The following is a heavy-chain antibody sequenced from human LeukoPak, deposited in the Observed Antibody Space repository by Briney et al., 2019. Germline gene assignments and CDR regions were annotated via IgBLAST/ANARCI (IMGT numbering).Heavy chain of an antibody. V-gene: IGHV3-21*01. CDR3: ARDLVLSRSVGASEKVDY. J-gene: IGHJ4*02. CDR1: GFTFSSYS. Sequence: GGSLTLSCAASGFTFSSYSMTWVRQAPGKGLEWVSSISTSGDYIYYADSVKGRFTMSRDNAKNSLYLRMDSLRAEDTAVYYCARDLVLSRSVGASEKVDYWGQGTLVTVSS. D-gene: IGHD1-26*01. CDR2: ISTSGDYI.